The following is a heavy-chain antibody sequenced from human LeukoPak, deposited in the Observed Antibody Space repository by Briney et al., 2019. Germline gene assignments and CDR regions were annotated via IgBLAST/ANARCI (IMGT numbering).Heavy chain of an antibody. CDR3: ARGHDFWSGYYSFDY. CDR1: GGSISSGSYS. V-gene: IGHV4-61*02. CDR2: IYTSGST. J-gene: IGHJ4*02. Sequence: SQTLSLTCTVSGGSISSGSYSWSWIRQPAGKGLEWIGRIYTSGSTNYNPSLRSRVTISVDTSKNQFSLKLSSVTAADTAVYYCARGHDFWSGYYSFDYWGQGTLVTVSS. D-gene: IGHD3-3*01.